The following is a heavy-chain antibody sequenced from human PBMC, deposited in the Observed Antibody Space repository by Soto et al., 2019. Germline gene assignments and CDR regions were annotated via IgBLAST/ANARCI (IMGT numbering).Heavy chain of an antibody. CDR3: ARSLSPSDFDYDDSDNFYSWFEP. Sequence: ATVKVSCKASGYIFTGYDMHWVRQAPGQGLEWMGWITPNSGGTNYAQKVRGRVTMTRDTSISTVYMELSRLRSDDKAVYFCARSLSPSDFDYDDSDNFYSWFEPWGQGTLVTVS. J-gene: IGHJ5*02. D-gene: IGHD3-22*01. V-gene: IGHV1-2*02. CDR1: GYIFTGYD. CDR2: ITPNSGGT.